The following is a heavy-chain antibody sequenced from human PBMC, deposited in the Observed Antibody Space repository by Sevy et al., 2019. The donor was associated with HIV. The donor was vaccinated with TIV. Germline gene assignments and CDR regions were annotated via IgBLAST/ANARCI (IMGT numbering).Heavy chain of an antibody. CDR3: ARGTTVTDALDY. Sequence: GGSLRLSCATSGFTFSRYWMSWVRQAPGKGLQWVANIKHDGSEKFYVDSLKGRFTISRDNANASLDLQMNSLRAEDTAVYYCARGTTVTDALDYWGQGTLVTVSS. CDR2: IKHDGSEK. D-gene: IGHD4-17*01. V-gene: IGHV3-7*01. CDR1: GFTFSRYW. J-gene: IGHJ4*02.